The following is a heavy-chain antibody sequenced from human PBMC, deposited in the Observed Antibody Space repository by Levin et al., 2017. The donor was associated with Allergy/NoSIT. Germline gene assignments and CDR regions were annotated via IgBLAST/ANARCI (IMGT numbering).Heavy chain of an antibody. Sequence: PSETLSLTCTVSGGSINTGANYWSWIRQPAGKGLEWIGTMYTSGSASYNSSLKSRVTISEDMSENQFSLRLSSVTAADTGVYYCARIDPYYHYMDVWGKGTTVTVSS. CDR2: MYTSGSA. CDR3: ARIDPYYHYMDV. V-gene: IGHV4-61*02. J-gene: IGHJ6*03. CDR1: GGSINTGANY.